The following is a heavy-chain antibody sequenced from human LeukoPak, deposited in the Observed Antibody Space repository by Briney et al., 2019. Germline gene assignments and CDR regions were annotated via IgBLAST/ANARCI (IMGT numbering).Heavy chain of an antibody. V-gene: IGHV1-8*01. CDR3: ARAPLRVPRAFDI. D-gene: IGHD4/OR15-4a*01. J-gene: IGHJ3*02. Sequence: ASVKVSCKSSGYTFTSYDINWVRQATGQGLEWMGWMNPNSGNTGYAQKFQGRVTMTRDTSISTAYMELSSLRSEDTAVYYCARAPLRVPRAFDIWGQGTMVTVSS. CDR1: GYTFTSYD. CDR2: MNPNSGNT.